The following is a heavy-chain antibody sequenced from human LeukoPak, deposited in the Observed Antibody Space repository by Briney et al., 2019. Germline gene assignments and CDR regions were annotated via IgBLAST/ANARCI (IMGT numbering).Heavy chain of an antibody. J-gene: IGHJ4*02. V-gene: IGHV3-30-3*01. CDR1: GFTFSSYA. Sequence: GGSLRLSCVASGFTFSSYAIHWVRQAPGKGLEWVALISDDGNNENYADSVKGRVTISRDNSKNTLYLQMNSLRAEDTAVYYCARGSTRWIQTWSLDYWGQGTLVTVSS. CDR3: ARGSTRWIQTWSLDY. CDR2: ISDDGNNE. D-gene: IGHD5-18*01.